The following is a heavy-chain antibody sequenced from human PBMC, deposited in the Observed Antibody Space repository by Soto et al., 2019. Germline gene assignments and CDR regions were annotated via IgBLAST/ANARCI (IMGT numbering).Heavy chain of an antibody. Sequence: ASLKVSCKVSGYTLTELSMHWVRQAPGKGLEWMGGFDPEDGETIYAQKFQGRVTMTEDTSTDTAYMELSSLRSEDTAVYYCATGRVWFGELYSPFDPWGQGTLVTVSS. CDR1: GYTLTELS. D-gene: IGHD3-10*01. V-gene: IGHV1-24*01. CDR2: FDPEDGET. CDR3: ATGRVWFGELYSPFDP. J-gene: IGHJ5*02.